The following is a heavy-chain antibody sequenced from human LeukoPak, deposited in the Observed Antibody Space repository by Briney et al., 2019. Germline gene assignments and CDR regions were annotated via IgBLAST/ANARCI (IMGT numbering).Heavy chain of an antibody. J-gene: IGHJ4*02. D-gene: IGHD3-22*01. CDR3: ATDGGYYYDSSGYEFDY. Sequence: GSLRLSCAASGFTFSSYSMNWVRQAPGKGLEWDSSISSSSSYIYYADSVKGRFTISRDNAKNSLYLQMNSLRAEDTAVYYCATDGGYYYDSSGYEFDYWGQGTLVTVSS. CDR1: GFTFSSYS. V-gene: IGHV3-21*01. CDR2: ISSSSSYI.